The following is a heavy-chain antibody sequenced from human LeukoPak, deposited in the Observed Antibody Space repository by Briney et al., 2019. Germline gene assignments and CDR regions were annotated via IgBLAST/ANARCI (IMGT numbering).Heavy chain of an antibody. Sequence: GGSLRLSCAASGFTFSSYSMNWVRQAPGKGLGWVSYISSSSSTIYYADSVKGRFTISRDNAKNSLYLQMNSLRAEDTAVYYCARGGDFRFDIWGQGTMVTVSS. CDR3: ARGGDFRFDI. D-gene: IGHD2-21*01. J-gene: IGHJ3*02. CDR2: ISSSSSTI. CDR1: GFTFSSYS. V-gene: IGHV3-48*04.